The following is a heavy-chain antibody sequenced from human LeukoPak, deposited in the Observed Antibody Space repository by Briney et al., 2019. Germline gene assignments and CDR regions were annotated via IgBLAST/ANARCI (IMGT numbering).Heavy chain of an antibody. Sequence: DSVKDRFTISRDNAKKSLHLQMNSLRAEDTAVYYCARDEYSGLYYYMDVWGKGTTVTVSS. V-gene: IGHV3-7*01. J-gene: IGHJ6*03. CDR3: ARDEYSGLYYYMDV. D-gene: IGHD5-12*01.